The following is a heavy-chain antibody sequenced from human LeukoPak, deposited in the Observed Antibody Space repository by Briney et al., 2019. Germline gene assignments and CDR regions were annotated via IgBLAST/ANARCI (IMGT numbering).Heavy chain of an antibody. CDR2: ISGSGGST. CDR1: GFTFSSYA. CDR3: AKDRHYYDSSGYYYWNFDL. V-gene: IGHV3-23*01. J-gene: IGHJ2*01. D-gene: IGHD3-22*01. Sequence: GGSLRLSCAASGFTFSSYAMSWVRQAPGKGLEWVSAISGSGGSTYYADSVKGRFTISRDNSKNTLYLQMNSLRAEDTAVYYCAKDRHYYDSSGYYYWNFDLWGRGTLVTVSS.